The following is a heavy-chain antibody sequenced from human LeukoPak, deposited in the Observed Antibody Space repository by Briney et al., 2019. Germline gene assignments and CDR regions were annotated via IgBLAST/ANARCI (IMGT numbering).Heavy chain of an antibody. Sequence: PSETLSLTCTVSGGSISSSSYYWSWIRQPAGKGLEWIGRIYTSGSTNYNPSLKSRVTISVDTSKNQFSLKLSSVTAADTAVYYCASQRFGEFLLDYWGQGTLVTVSS. CDR1: GGSISSSSYY. D-gene: IGHD3-10*01. CDR2: IYTSGST. J-gene: IGHJ4*02. CDR3: ASQRFGEFLLDY. V-gene: IGHV4-61*02.